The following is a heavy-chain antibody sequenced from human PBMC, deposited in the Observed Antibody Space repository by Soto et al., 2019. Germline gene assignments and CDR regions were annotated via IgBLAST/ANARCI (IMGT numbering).Heavy chain of an antibody. D-gene: IGHD5-12*01. V-gene: IGHV3-30*09. CDR1: GFVFSDYG. J-gene: IGHJ4*02. CDR2: ISFDGEDS. CDR3: ARTEHGYNAFDF. Sequence: QVVLVESGGGVVQPGKSLRLSCAASGFVFSDYGLHWIRQTPGKGLEWLTFISFDGEDSYYADSVKGRFAISRVTSTNTLYLQMNSLRPEDTAVYFCARTEHGYNAFDFWGRGTLVTVSS.